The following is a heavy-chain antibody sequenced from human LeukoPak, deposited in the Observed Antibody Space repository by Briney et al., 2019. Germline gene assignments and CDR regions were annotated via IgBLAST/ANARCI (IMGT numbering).Heavy chain of an antibody. CDR1: GLTFSGSA. J-gene: IGHJ4*02. CDR2: FSGSGNST. D-gene: IGHD2-15*01. Sequence: GSLRLSCAASGLTFSGSAMSWVRQAPGKGLEWASLFSGSGNSTYYADSVKGRFTISRDNSKNTLYLQMNSLRAEDTAVYYCAKVLVLVSANRYYFDYWGQGTLVTVSS. V-gene: IGHV3-23*01. CDR3: AKVLVLVSANRYYFDY.